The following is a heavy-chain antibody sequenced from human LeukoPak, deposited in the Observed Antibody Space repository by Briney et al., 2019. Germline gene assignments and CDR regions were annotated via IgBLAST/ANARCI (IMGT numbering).Heavy chain of an antibody. V-gene: IGHV1-69*13. CDR3: ARSYGDYPPRPFDY. J-gene: IGHJ4*02. CDR1: GGTFSSYA. D-gene: IGHD4-17*01. Sequence: SVKVSCKASGGTFSSYAISWVRQAPGQGLEWMGGIIPIFGTANYAQKFQGRVTITADESTSTAYMELSSLRSEDTAVYYCARSYGDYPPRPFDYWGQGTLVSLSS. CDR2: IIPIFGTA.